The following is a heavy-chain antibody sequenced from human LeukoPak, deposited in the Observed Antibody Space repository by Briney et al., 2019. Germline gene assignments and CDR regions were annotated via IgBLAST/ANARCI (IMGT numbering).Heavy chain of an antibody. CDR3: AGGVNDAFDI. Sequence: ASVKVSCKASGGTFSSYAISWVRQAPGQGLEWMGRIIPIFGIANYAQKFQGRVTITADKSTSTAYMELRSLRSEDTAVYYCAGGVNDAFDIWGQGTMVTVSS. CDR2: IIPIFGIA. V-gene: IGHV1-69*04. CDR1: GGTFSSYA. J-gene: IGHJ3*02.